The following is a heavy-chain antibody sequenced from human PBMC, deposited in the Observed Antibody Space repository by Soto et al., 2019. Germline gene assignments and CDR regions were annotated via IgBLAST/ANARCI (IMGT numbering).Heavy chain of an antibody. CDR3: ARGPPYSSGWYRLTGRPVNWFDP. J-gene: IGHJ5*02. Sequence: SETLSLTCAVYGGSFSGYYWSWIRQPPGKGLEWIGEINHSGSTNYNPSLKSRVTISVDTSKNQFSLKLSSVTAADTAVYYCARGPPYSSGWYRLTGRPVNWFDPWGQGTLVTVSS. CDR2: INHSGST. D-gene: IGHD6-19*01. CDR1: GGSFSGYY. V-gene: IGHV4-34*01.